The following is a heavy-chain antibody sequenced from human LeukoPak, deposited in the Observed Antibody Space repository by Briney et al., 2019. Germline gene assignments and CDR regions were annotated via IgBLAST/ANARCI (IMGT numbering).Heavy chain of an antibody. CDR2: ISSSSSYI. D-gene: IGHD4-11*01. Sequence: GGSLRLSCAASGFTFSSFEMSWVRQAPGKGLEWVSSISSSSSYIYYADSVKGRFTISRDNAKNSLYLQMNSLRAEDTAVYYCARGSNYGAYYYYGMDVWGQGTTVTVSS. CDR1: GFTFSSFE. J-gene: IGHJ6*02. V-gene: IGHV3-21*01. CDR3: ARGSNYGAYYYYGMDV.